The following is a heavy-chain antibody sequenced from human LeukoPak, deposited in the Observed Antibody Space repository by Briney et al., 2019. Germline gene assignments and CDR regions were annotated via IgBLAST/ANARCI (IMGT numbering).Heavy chain of an antibody. D-gene: IGHD1-26*01. CDR2: IVQDGSQK. V-gene: IGHV3-7*03. CDR3: ARNEKWGRDY. J-gene: IGHJ4*02. Sequence: GGSLRLSCAASGFTFSSHWMSWVRQAPGKGLEWVANIVQDGSQKYYVDSVKGRFTISRDNGKNSLYLQMNSLRAEDTAVYYCARNEKWGRDYWGQGTPVTVSS. CDR1: GFTFSSHW.